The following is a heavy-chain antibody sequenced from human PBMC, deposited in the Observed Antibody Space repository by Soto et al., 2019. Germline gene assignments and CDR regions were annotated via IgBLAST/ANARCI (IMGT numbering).Heavy chain of an antibody. D-gene: IGHD3-9*01. CDR1: GASISSGGYY. V-gene: IGHV4-31*03. CDR3: ARVGFRYDILSGYYGRTRNEWFDP. CDR2: IYYSGST. J-gene: IGHJ5*02. Sequence: SETLSLTCTVSGASISSGGYYWGWIRQHPGKGLEWIGYIYYSGSTYYNPSLKSRVAISVDTSKNQFSLKLSSVTAADTAVYYCARVGFRYDILSGYYGRTRNEWFDPWGQGTLVTVSS.